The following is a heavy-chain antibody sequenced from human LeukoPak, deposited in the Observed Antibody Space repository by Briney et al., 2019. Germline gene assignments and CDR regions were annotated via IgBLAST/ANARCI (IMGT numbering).Heavy chain of an antibody. CDR1: AVSISSYY. CDR3: ARVDEGGYYYYGMDV. Sequence: PAETLSLTCTVSAVSISSYYWSWLRQPPGEGLEWIGYIYYSGSTNFHPSLKRRVTISVDKSKNQFSLKLSSVTAADTAVYYCARVDEGGYYYYGMDVWGQGTTVTVSS. D-gene: IGHD3-16*01. V-gene: IGHV4-59*01. J-gene: IGHJ6*02. CDR2: IYYSGST.